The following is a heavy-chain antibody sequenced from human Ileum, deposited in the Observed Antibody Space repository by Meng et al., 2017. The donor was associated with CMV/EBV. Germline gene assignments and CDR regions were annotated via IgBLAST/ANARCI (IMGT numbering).Heavy chain of an antibody. V-gene: IGHV4-59*08. CDR1: GGSINTYY. CDR3: ARSVRSGSYAPHYFDY. J-gene: IGHJ4*02. Sequence: QVQLEESGPGLVKPSEPLSLPGPVPGGSINTYYRSWIRQPPGKGLEWIGYIYQSGNTNYNPSLNSRATISADTSTNQFSLKLSSVTAADTAVYYCARSVRSGSYAPHYFDYWGQGSLVTVSS. CDR2: IYQSGNT. D-gene: IGHD1-26*01.